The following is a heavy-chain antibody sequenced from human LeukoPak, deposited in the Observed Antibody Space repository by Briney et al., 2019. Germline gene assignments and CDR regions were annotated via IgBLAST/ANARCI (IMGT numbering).Heavy chain of an antibody. V-gene: IGHV3-23*01. CDR3: ARDGAVAAPSHFDY. CDR2: ISGSGGST. CDR1: GFTFSSYA. Sequence: GGSLRLSCAASGFTFSSYAMSWVRQAPGKGLEWVSAISGSGGSTYYADSVKGRFTISRDNAKNSLYLQMNSLRAEDTAVYYCARDGAVAAPSHFDYWGQGTLVTVSS. D-gene: IGHD6-19*01. J-gene: IGHJ4*02.